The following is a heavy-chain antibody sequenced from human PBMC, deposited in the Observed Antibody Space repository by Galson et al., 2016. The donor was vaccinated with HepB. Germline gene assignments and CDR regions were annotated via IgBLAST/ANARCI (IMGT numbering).Heavy chain of an antibody. CDR1: GGTFSSDA. D-gene: IGHD5-12*01. CDR2: IIPIFGTA. V-gene: IGHV1-69*06. J-gene: IGHJ4*02. CDR3: ARGGDGYGGYTVFDC. Sequence: SVKVSCKASGGTFSSDAISWVRQAPGQGLEWMGGIIPIFGTATYARKFQDRVTITADKSTTTAYMELSSLRSADTAVYFCARGGDGYGGYTVFDCWGQGTLVTVSS.